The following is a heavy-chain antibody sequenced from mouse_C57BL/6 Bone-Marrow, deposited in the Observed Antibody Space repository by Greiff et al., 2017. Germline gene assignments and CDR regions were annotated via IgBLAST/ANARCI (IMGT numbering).Heavy chain of an antibody. CDR1: GYSITSGYY. Sequence: EVQLQESGPGLVKPSQSLSLTCSVTGYSITSGYYWNWIRQFPGNKLEWMGYISYDGSNNYNPSLKNRISITRDTSKNQFFLKLNSVTTEDTATYYCARGTVDFDYWGQGTTLTVSS. CDR2: ISYDGSN. D-gene: IGHD1-1*01. J-gene: IGHJ2*01. CDR3: ARGTVDFDY. V-gene: IGHV3-6*01.